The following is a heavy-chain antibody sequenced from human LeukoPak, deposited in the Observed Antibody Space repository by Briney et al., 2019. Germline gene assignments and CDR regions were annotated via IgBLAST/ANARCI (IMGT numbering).Heavy chain of an antibody. J-gene: IGHJ4*02. CDR3: AKDSTGTAMALDY. CDR1: GFTFDDYS. D-gene: IGHD5-18*01. V-gene: IGHV3-9*01. CDR2: ISWNSGII. Sequence: GGSLRLSCAASGFTFDDYSMHWVRQAPGKGLEWISYISWNSGIIGYADSVKGRFTISRDNAKNSLYLQMNSLRAEDTALYYCAKDSTGTAMALDYWGQGTLVTVSS.